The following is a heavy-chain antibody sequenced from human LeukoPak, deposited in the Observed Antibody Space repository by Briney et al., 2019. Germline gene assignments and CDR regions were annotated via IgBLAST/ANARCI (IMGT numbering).Heavy chain of an antibody. CDR2: ISYDGSKR. Sequence: GRSLRLSCAASGFTLKYYGMHWVRQAPGKGLEWVAFISYDGSKRYYADSVQDRFTISRDNSRNTLHVQVNSLRAEDTAVYYCAKESLDTEQRNYNYYGMDVWGQGTTVSVSS. J-gene: IGHJ6*02. CDR3: AKESLDTEQRNYNYYGMDV. V-gene: IGHV3-30*18. D-gene: IGHD6-25*01. CDR1: GFTLKYYG.